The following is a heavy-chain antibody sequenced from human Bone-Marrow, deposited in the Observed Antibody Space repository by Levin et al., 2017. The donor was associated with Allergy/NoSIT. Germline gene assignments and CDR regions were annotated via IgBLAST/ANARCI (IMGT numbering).Heavy chain of an antibody. CDR2: TYYSGST. V-gene: IGHV4-39*07. D-gene: IGHD3-10*01. CDR1: GGSISSSSYY. CDR3: ARRDSRGRYFDY. J-gene: IGHJ4*02. Sequence: SETLSLTCTVSGGSISSSSYYWGWIRQPPGKGLEWIGSTYYSGSTYYNPSLKSRVTISVDTSKNQFSLKLSSVTAADTAVYYCARRDSRGRYFDYWGQGTLVTVSS.